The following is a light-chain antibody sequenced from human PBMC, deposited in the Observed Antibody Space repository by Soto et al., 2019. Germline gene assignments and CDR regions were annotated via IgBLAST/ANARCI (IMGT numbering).Light chain of an antibody. CDR2: SIS. CDR3: LLYYGGVYV. CDR1: TGAVTSDHY. Sequence: QTVVTQEPSLTVSPGGTVTLTCTSSTGAVTSDHYPNWFQQKPGQAPRSLIYSISNRHSWTPARFSGSLLGAKAALTLSGVQPEDEAEYYGLLYYGGVYVFGTGTKLTVL. J-gene: IGLJ1*01. V-gene: IGLV7-43*01.